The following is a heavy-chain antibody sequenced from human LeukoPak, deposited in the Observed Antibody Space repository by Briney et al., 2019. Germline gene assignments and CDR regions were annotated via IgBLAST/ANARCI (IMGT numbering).Heavy chain of an antibody. CDR1: GGTFSSYA. Sequence: ASVKVSCKASGGTFSSYAISWVRQAPGQGLEWMGWINPNSGGTDFAQKFLGRVTMTRDTSISTAYMELSSLRSDDTAVYYCARDLAYYGSGSYYFDYWGQGTLVTVSS. D-gene: IGHD3-10*01. V-gene: IGHV1-2*02. CDR2: INPNSGGT. J-gene: IGHJ4*02. CDR3: ARDLAYYGSGSYYFDY.